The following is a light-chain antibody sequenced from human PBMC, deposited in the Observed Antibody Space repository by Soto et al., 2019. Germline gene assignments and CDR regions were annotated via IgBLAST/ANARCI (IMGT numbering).Light chain of an antibody. J-gene: IGKJ3*01. CDR1: QSINTY. CDR3: QQTYSTPFT. CDR2: AAS. Sequence: DIQMTQSPSSLSASVGDRVTITCRASQSINTYLHWYQHKPGIAPKLLIYAASNLPSGVPSRFIGSGSGTDFTLTISSLQPDDFASYSCQQTYSTPFTFGPGTKVDIK. V-gene: IGKV1-39*01.